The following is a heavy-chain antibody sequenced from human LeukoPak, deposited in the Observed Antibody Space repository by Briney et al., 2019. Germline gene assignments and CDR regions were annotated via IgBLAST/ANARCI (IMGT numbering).Heavy chain of an antibody. CDR1: GGSISSSSYY. D-gene: IGHD3-10*01. Sequence: PSETLSLTCTVSGGSISSSSYYWGWIRQPPGKGLEWIGSIYYSGSTYYNPSLKSRVTISVDTSKNQFSLKLSSVTAADTAVYYCARDPRIGAGDAFDIWGQGTMVTVSS. J-gene: IGHJ3*02. V-gene: IGHV4-39*07. CDR2: IYYSGST. CDR3: ARDPRIGAGDAFDI.